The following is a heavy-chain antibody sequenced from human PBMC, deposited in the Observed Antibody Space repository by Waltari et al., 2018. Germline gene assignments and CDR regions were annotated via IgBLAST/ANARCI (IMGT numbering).Heavy chain of an antibody. V-gene: IGHV1-8*01. Sequence: QVQLVQSGAEVKKPGASVKVSCKASGYTFTSYDINWVRQATGQGLEWMGWMNPNSGNTGYAQKFQGRVTMTRNTSISTAYMELSSLRSEDTAVYYCARGPEYYYDSSGYYYYYWGQGTLVTVSS. J-gene: IGHJ4*02. CDR1: GYTFTSYD. D-gene: IGHD3-22*01. CDR3: ARGPEYYYDSSGYYYYY. CDR2: MNPNSGNT.